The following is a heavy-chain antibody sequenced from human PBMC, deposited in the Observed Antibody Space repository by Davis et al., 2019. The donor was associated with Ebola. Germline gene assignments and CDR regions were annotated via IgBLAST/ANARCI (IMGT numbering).Heavy chain of an antibody. V-gene: IGHV3-48*02. D-gene: IGHD3-22*01. CDR3: ARETSTGWLAQGY. CDR2: ISSSSTI. J-gene: IGHJ4*02. Sequence: GGSLRLSCAASGFTFSSYWMSWVRQAPGRGLEWVSYISSSSTIYYADSVKGRFTISRDNAKNSLYLQMNSLRDEDTAVYYCARETSTGWLAQGYWGQGTLVTVSS. CDR1: GFTFSSYW.